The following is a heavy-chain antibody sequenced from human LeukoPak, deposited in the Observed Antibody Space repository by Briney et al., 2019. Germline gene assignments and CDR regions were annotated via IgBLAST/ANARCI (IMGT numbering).Heavy chain of an antibody. Sequence: PSETLSLTCTVSGDSISRSSYCWDWIRHPPGKGLEWIGNIYNSANTHYNPSLKTRITMSVDTSKNQFSLKLNSVTAADTGIYYCARHSRSAYTGYENAFDIWGQGTMVTVSS. CDR2: IYNSANT. D-gene: IGHD5-12*01. CDR1: GDSISRSSYC. J-gene: IGHJ3*02. CDR3: ARHSRSAYTGYENAFDI. V-gene: IGHV4-39*01.